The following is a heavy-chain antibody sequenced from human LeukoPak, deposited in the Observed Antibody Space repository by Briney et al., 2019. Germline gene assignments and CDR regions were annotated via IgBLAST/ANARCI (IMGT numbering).Heavy chain of an antibody. V-gene: IGHV4-59*01. CDR1: GGSISSYY. D-gene: IGHD4-17*01. J-gene: IGHJ5*02. CDR3: ARTTMRYGFDP. Sequence: SETLSLTCTVSGGSISSYYWSWIRQPPGKGLEWIGYIYYSGSTNYNPSLKSRVTISVDTSKNQFSLKLSSVTAADTAVYYCARTTMRYGFDPWGQGTLVTVPS. CDR2: IYYSGST.